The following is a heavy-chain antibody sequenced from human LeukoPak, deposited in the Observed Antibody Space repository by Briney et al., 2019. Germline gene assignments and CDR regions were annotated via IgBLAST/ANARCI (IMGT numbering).Heavy chain of an antibody. Sequence: PGGSLRLSCAASGFTFSSYSMNWVRQAPGKGLEWVSSISNSSSYIYYADSVKGRFTISRDNAKNSLYLQMNGLRAEDTALYFCAKAVGDAYFDNWGQGTLVTVSS. J-gene: IGHJ4*02. CDR2: ISNSSSYI. CDR3: AKAVGDAYFDN. V-gene: IGHV3-21*04. D-gene: IGHD3-10*01. CDR1: GFTFSSYS.